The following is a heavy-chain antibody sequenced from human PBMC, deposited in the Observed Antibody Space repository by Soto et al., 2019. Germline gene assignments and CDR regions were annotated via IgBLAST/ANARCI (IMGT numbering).Heavy chain of an antibody. CDR3: AKRNYGMDV. CDR1: GLTFTNYW. CDR2: ISGDGSSA. J-gene: IGHJ6*02. V-gene: IGHV3-74*01. Sequence: RESLRLSCAASGLTFTNYWMHWVRQAPGKGLVWVSRISGDGSSASYADSVKGRFTTSRDNAKNTLYLQMNSLRVEDTAVYYCAKRNYGMDVWGQGSTVIVSS.